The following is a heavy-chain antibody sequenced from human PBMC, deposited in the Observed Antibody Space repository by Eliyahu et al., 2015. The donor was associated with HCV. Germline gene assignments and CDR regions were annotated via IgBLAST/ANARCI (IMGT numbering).Heavy chain of an antibody. CDR2: INHSGST. V-gene: IGHV4-34*01. CDR1: GGSFSGYY. J-gene: IGHJ6*02. D-gene: IGHD1-26*01. CDR3: ARGATFTYYGMDV. Sequence: QVQLQQWGAGLLKPSETLSLTCAVYGGSFSGYYWSWIRQPPGKGLEWIGEINHSGSTNYNPSLKSRVTISVDTSKNQFSLKLSSVTAADTAVYYCARGATFTYYGMDVWGQGTTVTVSS.